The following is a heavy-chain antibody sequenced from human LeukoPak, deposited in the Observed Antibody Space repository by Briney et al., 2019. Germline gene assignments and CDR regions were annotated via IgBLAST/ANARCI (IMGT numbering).Heavy chain of an antibody. J-gene: IGHJ4*02. D-gene: IGHD2-2*01. V-gene: IGHV4-30-4*01. CDR2: IYYSGST. CDR3: ARGPLYCSSTSCYRGARVE. Sequence: SQTLSLTCTVSGVSISSGDYYWSWIRQPPGKGLEWIGYIYYSGSTYYNPSLKSRVTISVDTSKNQFSLKLSSVTAADTAVYYCARGPLYCSSTSCYRGARVEWGQGTLVTVSS. CDR1: GVSISSGDYY.